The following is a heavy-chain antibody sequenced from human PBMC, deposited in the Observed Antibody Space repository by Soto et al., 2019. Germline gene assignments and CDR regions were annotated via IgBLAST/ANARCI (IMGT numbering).Heavy chain of an antibody. D-gene: IGHD3-22*01. Sequence: EVQLLESGGGLVQPGGSLRLSCAASGFTFSSYAMSRVRQAPGKGLEWVSAISGSGGSTYYADSVKGRFTISRDNSKNTLYLQMNSLRAEDTAVYYCAKPYYYDSSGQYFDYWGQGTLVTVSS. CDR1: GFTFSSYA. CDR2: ISGSGGST. J-gene: IGHJ4*02. V-gene: IGHV3-23*01. CDR3: AKPYYYDSSGQYFDY.